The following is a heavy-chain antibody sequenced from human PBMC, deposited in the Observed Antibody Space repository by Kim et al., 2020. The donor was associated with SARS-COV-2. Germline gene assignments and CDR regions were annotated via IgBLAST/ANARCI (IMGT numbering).Heavy chain of an antibody. CDR1: GDTFKRIA. CDR2: IIPIFATT. J-gene: IGHJ4*01. Sequence: SVKVSCKASGDTFKRIAITWVRQAPGKGLEWMGGIIPIFATTNYAQRFQGRVTITADESTSTAYMELSSLRSEDTAVYYCARGDYDILTGDPRFYLDYW. D-gene: IGHD3-9*01. CDR3: ARGDYDILTGDPRFYLDY. V-gene: IGHV1-69*13.